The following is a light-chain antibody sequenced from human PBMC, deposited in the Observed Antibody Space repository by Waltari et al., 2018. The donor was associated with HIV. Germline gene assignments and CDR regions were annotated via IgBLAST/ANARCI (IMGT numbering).Light chain of an antibody. Sequence: SYVLTQPPSVSVAPGKTARITCGGSDVGDKRVHWYQQKPGQAPVLVMSFDSDRPSGIPERFSGFNSGNMATLTISRVEAGDEADYYCQVWDGNSDIYVFGTGTKVTVL. J-gene: IGLJ1*01. CDR2: FDS. CDR1: DVGDKR. CDR3: QVWDGNSDIYV. V-gene: IGLV3-21*04.